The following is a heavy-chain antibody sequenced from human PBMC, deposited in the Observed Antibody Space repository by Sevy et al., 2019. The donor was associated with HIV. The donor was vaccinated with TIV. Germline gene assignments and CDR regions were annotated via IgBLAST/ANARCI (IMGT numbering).Heavy chain of an antibody. CDR1: EITFSTAI. CDR2: ISYDESK. V-gene: IGHV3-30*04. CDR3: AKEVGTSGRCGYFNY. J-gene: IGHJ4*02. D-gene: IGHD6-19*01. Sequence: GGSLRLSCAASEITFSTAIIHWVRQAPGKGLEWVAAISYDESKYYADSVKGRLTSSRARSKNTVYLEMSSLRTEDTAVYYCAKEVGTSGRCGYFNYWGQRTLVTVSS.